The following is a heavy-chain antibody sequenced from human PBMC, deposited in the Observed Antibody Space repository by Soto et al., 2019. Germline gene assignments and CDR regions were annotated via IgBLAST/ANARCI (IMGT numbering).Heavy chain of an antibody. CDR2: ISAYNGKT. D-gene: IGHD6-19*01. CDR1: GYTFTGHG. Sequence: QVQLVQSGAEVKKPGASVKVSCKASGYTFTGHGIYWVRQAPGQGLEWLGWISAYNGKTNYVQNLQGRVTMTTEASTTTAYMELNSRRSDDTAVYYCARSEYSSGWPWDPPVYCGQGTLVTVSS. J-gene: IGHJ4*02. CDR3: ARSEYSSGWPWDPPVY. V-gene: IGHV1-18*01.